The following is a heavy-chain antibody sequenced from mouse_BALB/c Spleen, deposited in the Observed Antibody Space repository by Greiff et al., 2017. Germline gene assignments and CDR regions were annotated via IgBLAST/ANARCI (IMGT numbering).Heavy chain of an antibody. CDR2: IYPGDGDT. CDR1: GYSFSSYW. CDR3: ASGVVPDY. Sequence: QVQLQQSGAELVRPGSSVKISCKASGYSFSSYWMNWVKQRPGQGLEWIGQIYPGDGDTNYNGKFKGKATLTADKSSSTAYMQLSSLTSEDSAVYYCASGVVPDYWGQGTTLTVSS. J-gene: IGHJ2*01. D-gene: IGHD1-1*01. V-gene: IGHV1-80*01.